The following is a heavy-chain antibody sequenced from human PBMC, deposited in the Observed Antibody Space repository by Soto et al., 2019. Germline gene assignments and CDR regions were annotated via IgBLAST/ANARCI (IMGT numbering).Heavy chain of an antibody. V-gene: IGHV3-30-3*01. CDR2: ISYDGSNK. D-gene: IGHD3-10*01. CDR1: GFTFSSYA. J-gene: IGHJ4*02. CDR3: ARDSAYYYGSGFDY. Sequence: PGGSLRLSCAASGFTFSSYAMHWVRQAPGKGLEWVAVISYDGSNKYYADSVKGRFTISRDNSKNTLYLQMNSLRAEDTAVYYCARDSAYYYGSGFDYWGQGTLVTVSS.